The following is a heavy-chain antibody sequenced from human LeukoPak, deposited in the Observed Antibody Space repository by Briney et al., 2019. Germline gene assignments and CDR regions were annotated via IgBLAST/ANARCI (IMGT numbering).Heavy chain of an antibody. Sequence: GGSLRLSCAASGFTFSNYEMNWVRRAPGKGLEWVSYISSSGGTIYYADSVRGRFTISRNNAKNTLYLQVNSLRVEDTAVYYCARMWTTVTDAFDFWGQGTMVTVSS. CDR2: ISSSGGTI. V-gene: IGHV3-48*03. D-gene: IGHD4-17*01. CDR1: GFTFSNYE. CDR3: ARMWTTVTDAFDF. J-gene: IGHJ3*01.